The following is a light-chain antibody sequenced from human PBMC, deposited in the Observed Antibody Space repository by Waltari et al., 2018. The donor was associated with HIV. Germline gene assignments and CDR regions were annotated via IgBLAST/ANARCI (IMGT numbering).Light chain of an antibody. CDR3: SSYTSSSLVV. Sequence: QSALTQPASVSGSPGQSIPISCTGTSSDVGGYNYVSWYQQHPGKAPKLMIYEVSNRPSGVSNRFSGSKSGNTASLTISGLQAEDEADYYCSSYTSSSLVVFGGETKLTVL. V-gene: IGLV2-14*01. CDR2: EVS. CDR1: SSDVGGYNY. J-gene: IGLJ2*01.